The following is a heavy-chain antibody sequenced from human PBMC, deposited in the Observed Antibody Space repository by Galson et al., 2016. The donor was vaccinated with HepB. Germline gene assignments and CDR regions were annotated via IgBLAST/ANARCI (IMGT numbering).Heavy chain of an antibody. V-gene: IGHV1-24*01. CDR2: FDREDGET. J-gene: IGHJ3*02. D-gene: IGHD3-10*01. Sequence: SVKVSCKVAGHTLTELSIHWVRQAPGKGLEWLGGFDREDGETLDAEKFQDRVTMTEDTSTDTAYMERRSLRSEDTAVYYCATSGDWDAFEIWGQGTMVTVS. CDR1: GHTLTELS. CDR3: ATSGDWDAFEI.